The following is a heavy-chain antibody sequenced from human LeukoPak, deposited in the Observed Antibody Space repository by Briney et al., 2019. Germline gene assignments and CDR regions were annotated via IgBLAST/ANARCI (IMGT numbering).Heavy chain of an antibody. J-gene: IGHJ4*02. CDR1: GGSISSSSYY. CDR3: AGYTSNWYTFDY. D-gene: IGHD6-13*01. CDR2: IYYSGST. V-gene: IGHV4-39*01. Sequence: SETLSLTSTVSGGSISSSSYYWGWIRQPPGKGLEWIGSIYYSGSTYYNPSLKSRVTISVDTSKNQFSLKLSSVTAADTAVYYCAGYTSNWYTFDYWGQGTLVTVSS.